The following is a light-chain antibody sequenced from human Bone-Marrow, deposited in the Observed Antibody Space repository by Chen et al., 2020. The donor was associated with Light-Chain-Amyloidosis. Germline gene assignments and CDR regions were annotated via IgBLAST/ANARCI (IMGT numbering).Light chain of an antibody. Sequence: SYVLTQPSSVSVAPGQTATIACGGNNIGSTSVHWYQQTPGQAPLLVVYDDSDRPSGIPERVSGCECGNTATGTISGGEAGDEADYYCQVWDRSSDRLVFGGGTKLTVL. V-gene: IGLV3-21*02. CDR2: DDS. CDR1: NIGSTS. J-gene: IGLJ3*02. CDR3: QVWDRSSDRLV.